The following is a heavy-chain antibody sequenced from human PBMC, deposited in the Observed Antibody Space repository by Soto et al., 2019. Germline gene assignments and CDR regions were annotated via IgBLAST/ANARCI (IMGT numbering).Heavy chain of an antibody. J-gene: IGHJ1*01. CDR3: ADLKWSRSYFP. Sequence: PGGSLRLSCAASGFTFSNAWMTWVRQAPGKGLEWVGRIKNDPKSDITDYAESVKGRFTISRDDSKNSLFLQMNSLTTEDTAIYYCADLKWSRSYFPRGQGTLVTVSS. CDR1: GFTFSNAW. CDR2: IKNDPKSDIT. D-gene: IGHD3-3*01. V-gene: IGHV3-72*01.